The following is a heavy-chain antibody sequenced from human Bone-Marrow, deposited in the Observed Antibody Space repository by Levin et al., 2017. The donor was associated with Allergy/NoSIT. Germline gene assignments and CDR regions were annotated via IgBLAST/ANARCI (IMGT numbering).Heavy chain of an antibody. CDR3: ARDQGEKGGLIFDY. CDR2: IYHSGST. D-gene: IGHD3-16*01. V-gene: IGHV4-30-2*01. J-gene: IGHJ4*02. Sequence: SQTLSLTCAVSGGSISSGGYSWSWIRQPPGKGLEWIGYIYHSGSTYYNPSLKSRVTISVDRSKNQFSLKLSSVTAADTAVYYCARDQGEKGGLIFDYWGQGTLVTVSS. CDR1: GGSISSGGYS.